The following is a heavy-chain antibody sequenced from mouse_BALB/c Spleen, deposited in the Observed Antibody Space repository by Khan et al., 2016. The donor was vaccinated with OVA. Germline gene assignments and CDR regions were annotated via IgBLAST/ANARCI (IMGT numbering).Heavy chain of an antibody. CDR3: ARILVDYYAMDY. D-gene: IGHD2-2*01. CDR2: ISSGGHYT. Sequence: EVELVESGGGVVKPGGSLKLSCSASVFTFSSFAMSWVRQTPEKRLEWVATISSGGHYTFYPDSVKGRFTISRDSARNTLYLQMSSLRSEDTAMYYCARILVDYYAMDYWGQGTSVTVSS. J-gene: IGHJ4*01. V-gene: IGHV5-9-3*01. CDR1: VFTFSSFA.